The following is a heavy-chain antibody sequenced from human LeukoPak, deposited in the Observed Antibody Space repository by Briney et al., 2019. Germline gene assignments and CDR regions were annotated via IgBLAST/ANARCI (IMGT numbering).Heavy chain of an antibody. J-gene: IGHJ4*02. CDR3: AKAKYYYDSSGTSFDY. Sequence: PGGSLRLSCAASGFTFSSYEMNWVRQAPGKGLEWVSYISSSGSTIYYADSVKGRFTISRDNSKNTLYLQMNSLRAEDTAVYYCAKAKYYYDSSGTSFDYWGQGTLVTVSS. D-gene: IGHD3-22*01. CDR2: ISSSGSTI. CDR1: GFTFSSYE. V-gene: IGHV3-48*03.